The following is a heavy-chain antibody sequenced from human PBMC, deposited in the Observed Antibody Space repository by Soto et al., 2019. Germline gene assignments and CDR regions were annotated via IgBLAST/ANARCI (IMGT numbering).Heavy chain of an antibody. D-gene: IGHD1-26*01. CDR2: ISPNSGGT. Sequence: QVQLVQSGAEVKKSGASVKVSCKASGYTFTGYYIHWVRHAPGQGLEWMGEISPNSGGTKYAQKFQGRVTMTRDTSIATVYMDWRKLRADAMALYDCGKWRSGDVYFFYWGQGTLVTVYS. CDR3: GKWRSGDVYFFY. V-gene: IGHV1-2*02. J-gene: IGHJ4*02. CDR1: GYTFTGYY.